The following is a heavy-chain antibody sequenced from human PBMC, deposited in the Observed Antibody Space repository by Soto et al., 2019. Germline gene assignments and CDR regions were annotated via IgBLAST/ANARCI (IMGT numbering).Heavy chain of an antibody. D-gene: IGHD3-3*01. CDR3: ARGFPLWFDP. CDR2: INPSGGST. CDR1: GYTFSTYY. V-gene: IGHV1-46*01. J-gene: IGHJ5*02. Sequence: GASVKVSCKASGYTFSTYYMHWVRQAPGQGYEWMGIINPSGGSTTYAQKFQGRVTITRDTSASTAYMELSSLRSEDTAVYYCARGFPLWFDPWGQGTLVTVSS.